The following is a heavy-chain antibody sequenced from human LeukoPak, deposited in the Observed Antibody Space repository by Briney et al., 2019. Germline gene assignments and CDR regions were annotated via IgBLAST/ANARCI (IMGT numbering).Heavy chain of an antibody. V-gene: IGHV3-53*01. D-gene: IGHD3-10*01. CDR2: IYSGGST. Sequence: GGSLRLSCAASGFTVSSNYMSWVRQAPGKGLEWVSVIYSGGSTYYADSVKGQFTISRDNSKNTLYLQMNSLRAEDTAVYYCAREDYYGSGSPDYWGQGTLVTVSS. CDR3: AREDYYGSGSPDY. CDR1: GFTVSSNY. J-gene: IGHJ4*02.